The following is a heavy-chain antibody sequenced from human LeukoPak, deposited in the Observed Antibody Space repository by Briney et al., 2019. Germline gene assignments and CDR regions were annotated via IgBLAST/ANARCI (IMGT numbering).Heavy chain of an antibody. D-gene: IGHD3-22*01. V-gene: IGHV1-8*03. CDR2: MNPNSGNT. CDR3: ARVLYYYDSSGHYYYYYMDV. CDR1: GYTFTSYD. J-gene: IGHJ6*03. Sequence: ASVKVSCKASGYTFTSYDINWVRQATGQGLEWMGWMNPNSGNTGYAQKFQGRVTITRNTSISTAYMELSSLRSEDTAVYYCARVLYYYDSSGHYYYYYMDVWDKGTTVTVSS.